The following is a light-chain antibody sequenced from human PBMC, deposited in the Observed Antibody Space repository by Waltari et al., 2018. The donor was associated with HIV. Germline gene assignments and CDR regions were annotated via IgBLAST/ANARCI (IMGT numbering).Light chain of an antibody. Sequence: QSVLTQPPSASGTPGQRVTISCSGSSSHIGTNTVKWYPQPPGTAPKPLIYTNHRRPSGVPDRFSGSKSGTSASLAISGLQSEDEADYYCAAWNDSLNGNVFGPGTKVTVL. CDR3: AAWNDSLNGNV. CDR1: SSHIGTNT. CDR2: TNH. J-gene: IGLJ1*01. V-gene: IGLV1-44*01.